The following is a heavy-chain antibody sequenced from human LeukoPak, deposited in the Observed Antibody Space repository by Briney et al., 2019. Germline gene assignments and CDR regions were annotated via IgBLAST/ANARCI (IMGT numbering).Heavy chain of an antibody. CDR1: GFTFSNYA. CDR3: AKHPIVGATGNFDY. CDR2: ISGSGGST. D-gene: IGHD1-26*01. Sequence: GGSLRLSCAASGFTFSNYAMSWVRQAPGKGLELVSDISGSGGSTYYADSVKGRFTISRDNSKDTLDLQMNSLRAEDTAVYYCAKHPIVGATGNFDYWGQGTLVTVSS. J-gene: IGHJ4*02. V-gene: IGHV3-23*01.